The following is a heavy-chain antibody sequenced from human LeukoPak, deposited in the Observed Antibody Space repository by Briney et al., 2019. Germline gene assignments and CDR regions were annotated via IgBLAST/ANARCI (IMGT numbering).Heavy chain of an antibody. V-gene: IGHV3-23*01. CDR3: AHMVDIVATIREVAFDI. J-gene: IGHJ3*02. D-gene: IGHD5-12*01. Sequence: SGGSLRLSCAASGLTFSTYEMNWVRQAPGKGLEWVSTISDGGDSTYFADSVKGRFIVSRDNSKNTLYLQMSSLRADDTAVYYCAHMVDIVATIREVAFDIWGQGTMVTVSS. CDR1: GLTFSTYE. CDR2: ISDGGDST.